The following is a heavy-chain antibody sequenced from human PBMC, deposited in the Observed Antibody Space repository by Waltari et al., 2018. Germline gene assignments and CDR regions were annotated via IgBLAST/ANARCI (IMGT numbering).Heavy chain of an antibody. CDR3: ARGGGNYYYGMDV. CDR1: GGSISSPY. V-gene: IGHV4-59*11. Sequence: QVQLQESGPGLVTPSESLSLPCTVSGGSISSPYWSWIRQPPGKGLEWIGYIYYSGSTNYNPSLKSRVTISVDTSKNQFSLKLSSVTAADTAVYYCARGGGNYYYGMDVWGQGTTVTVSS. J-gene: IGHJ6*02. CDR2: IYYSGST. D-gene: IGHD3-16*01.